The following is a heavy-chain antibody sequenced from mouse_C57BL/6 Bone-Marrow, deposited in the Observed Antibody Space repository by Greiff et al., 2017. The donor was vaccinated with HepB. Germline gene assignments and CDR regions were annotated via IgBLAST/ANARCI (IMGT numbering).Heavy chain of an antibody. D-gene: IGHD2-1*01. CDR2: ISYDGSN. CDR1: GYSITSGYY. CDR3: ARDSLLGFAY. J-gene: IGHJ3*01. Sequence: EVQLQESGPGLVKPSQSLSLTCSVTGYSITSGYYWNWIRQFPGNKLEWMGYISYDGSNNYNPSLKNRISITRDTSKNQFFLKLNSVTTEDTATYYCARDSLLGFAYWGQGTLVTVSA. V-gene: IGHV3-6*01.